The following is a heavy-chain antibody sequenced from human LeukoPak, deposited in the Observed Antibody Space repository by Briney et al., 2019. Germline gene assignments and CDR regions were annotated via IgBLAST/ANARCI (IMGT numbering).Heavy chain of an antibody. CDR1: GYTLTELS. V-gene: IGHV1-24*01. D-gene: IGHD6-19*01. CDR3: ATEQRRAVAGQYWYFDL. Sequence: ASVKVSCKVSGYTLTELSMHWVRQAPGKGLEWMGGFDPEDGETIYAQKFQGRVTMTEDTSTDTAYMELSSLRSEDTAVYYCATEQRRAVAGQYWYFDLWGRGTLVTVSS. J-gene: IGHJ2*01. CDR2: FDPEDGET.